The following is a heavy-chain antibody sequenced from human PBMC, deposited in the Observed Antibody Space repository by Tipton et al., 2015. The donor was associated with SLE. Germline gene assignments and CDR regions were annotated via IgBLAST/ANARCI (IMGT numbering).Heavy chain of an antibody. CDR2: LYSGGST. CDR3: LRSPNYYYGMDV. Sequence: SLRLSCAASGFTVSSKYMNWIRQAPGKGLEWVSVLYSGGSTYYADSVKGRFTISRDNSKNTLYLQMNSLRAEDTAVYYCLRSPNYYYGMDVWGQGTTVTVSS. V-gene: IGHV3-66*01. CDR1: GFTVSSKY. J-gene: IGHJ6*02.